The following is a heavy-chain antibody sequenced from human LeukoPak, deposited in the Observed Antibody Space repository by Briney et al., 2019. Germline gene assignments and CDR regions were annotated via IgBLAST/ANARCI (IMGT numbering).Heavy chain of an antibody. CDR2: ISSSSSYI. CDR3: ARDWYSSTDTLGDY. Sequence: PGGSLRLSCAASGFTFSSYSMNWVRQAPGKGLEWVSSISSSSSYIYYADSVKGRFTISRDNANNSLYLQMNSLRAEDTAVYYCARDWYSSTDTLGDYWGQGTLVTVSS. J-gene: IGHJ4*02. CDR1: GFTFSSYS. V-gene: IGHV3-21*01. D-gene: IGHD6-13*01.